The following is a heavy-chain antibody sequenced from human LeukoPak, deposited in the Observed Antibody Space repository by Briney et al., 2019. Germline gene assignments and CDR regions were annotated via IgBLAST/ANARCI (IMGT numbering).Heavy chain of an antibody. CDR3: VRGNYDNRGYSDAFDI. D-gene: IGHD3-22*01. Sequence: SGTLSLTCPVSGASISSSYWGWIRQPPRKRLEWIGYIYYNGNTNSNPSLKSRVTISADTSKNQFSLRLSSVTAADSAVYYCVRGNYDNRGYSDAFDIWGQGAMVTVSS. CDR2: IYYNGNT. J-gene: IGHJ3*02. CDR1: GASISSSY. V-gene: IGHV4-59*01.